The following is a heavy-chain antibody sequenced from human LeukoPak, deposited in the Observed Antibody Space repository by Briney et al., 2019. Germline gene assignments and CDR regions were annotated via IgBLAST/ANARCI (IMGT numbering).Heavy chain of an antibody. V-gene: IGHV3-7*02. CDR1: GFTFSSYW. J-gene: IGHJ4*02. Sequence: GGSLRLSCAASGFTFSSYWMSWVRQAPGKGLEWVANIKHDGSAEKYADSLKGRFTISRDNAKNSLYLQMNSLRAEDTAVYYCVRYCPVVTPYWGQGTLVTVSS. D-gene: IGHD4-23*01. CDR3: VRYCPVVTPY. CDR2: IKHDGSAE.